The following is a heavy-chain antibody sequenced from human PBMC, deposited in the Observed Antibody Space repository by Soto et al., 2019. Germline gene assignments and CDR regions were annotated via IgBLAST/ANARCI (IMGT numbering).Heavy chain of an antibody. J-gene: IGHJ5*02. CDR3: ARHPSDFWFDP. CDR2: IYYSGST. V-gene: IGHV4-39*01. CDR1: GGSISSSSYF. Sequence: QMQLQESGPGLVKPSETLSLTCTVSGGSISSSSYFWGWIRQPPGKGLEWIGSIYYSGSTYYNPSLESRVTVSVDTSMYQISLKLSSVTAADTAVYYCARHPSDFWFDPWGQGTLVTVSS. D-gene: IGHD2-21*02.